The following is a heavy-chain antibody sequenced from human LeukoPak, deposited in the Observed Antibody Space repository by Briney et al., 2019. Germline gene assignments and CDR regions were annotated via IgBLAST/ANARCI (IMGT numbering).Heavy chain of an antibody. V-gene: IGHV3-23*01. J-gene: IGHJ4*02. CDR2: ISDSGNT. CDR3: AKAPVTTCRGAYCYPFDY. Sequence: GGSLRLSCTASGFTFGDYAMSWVRQAPGKGLEWVSAISDSGNTYHADSVKGRFTISRDSSKNTLFLQMNRLRPEDAAVYYCAKAPVTTCRGAYCYPFDYWGQGTLVTVSS. D-gene: IGHD2-21*01. CDR1: GFTFGDYA.